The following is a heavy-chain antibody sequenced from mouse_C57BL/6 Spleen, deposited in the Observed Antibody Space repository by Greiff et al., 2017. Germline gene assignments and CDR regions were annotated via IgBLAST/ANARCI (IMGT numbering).Heavy chain of an antibody. V-gene: IGHV5-17*01. Sequence: DVMLVESGGGLVKPGGSLKLSCAASGFTFSDYGMHWVRQAPEKGLEWVAYISSGSSTIYYADTVKGRFTISRDNAKNTLFLQMTSLRSEDTAMYYCANDGSSLLYYYAMDYWGQGTSVTVSS. CDR3: ANDGSSLLYYYAMDY. CDR1: GFTFSDYG. CDR2: ISSGSSTI. J-gene: IGHJ4*01. D-gene: IGHD1-1*01.